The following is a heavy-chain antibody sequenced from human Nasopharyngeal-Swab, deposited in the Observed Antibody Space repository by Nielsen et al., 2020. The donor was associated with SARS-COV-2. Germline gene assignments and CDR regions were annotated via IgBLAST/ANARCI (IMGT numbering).Heavy chain of an antibody. CDR1: GFTFSSYG. J-gene: IGHJ6*02. D-gene: IGHD4-23*01. Sequence: GESLKISCAASGFTFSSYGMHWVRQAPGKGLEWVAVIWYDGSNKYYADSVKGRFTISRDNSKNTLYLQMNSLRAEDTAVYYCARDRHGDDSRNYYYGMDVWGQGTTVSVSS. V-gene: IGHV3-33*01. CDR3: ARDRHGDDSRNYYYGMDV. CDR2: IWYDGSNK.